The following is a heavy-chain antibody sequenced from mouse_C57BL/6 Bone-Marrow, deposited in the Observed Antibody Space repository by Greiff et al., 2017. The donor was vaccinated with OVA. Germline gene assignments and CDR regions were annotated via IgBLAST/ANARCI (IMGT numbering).Heavy chain of an antibody. Sequence: VKLQESGPGLVQPSQSLSITCTVSGFSLTSYGVHWVRQSPGKGLEWLGVIWSGGSTDYNAAFISRLSISKDNSKSQVFFKMNSLQADDTAIYYCATITTVRDYWGQGTTLTVSS. J-gene: IGHJ2*01. V-gene: IGHV2-2*01. CDR2: IWSGGST. D-gene: IGHD1-1*01. CDR3: ATITTVRDY. CDR1: GFSLTSYG.